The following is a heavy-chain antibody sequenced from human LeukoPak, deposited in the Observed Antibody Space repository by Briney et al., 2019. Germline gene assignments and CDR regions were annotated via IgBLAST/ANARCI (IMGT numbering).Heavy chain of an antibody. Sequence: SETLSLTCTVSGGSISSHYWSWIRQPPGKGLEWIGYIYYSGSTNYNPSLKSRVTISVDTSKNQFSLKLSSVTAADTAVYYCARDSWSGYYLDYWGQGTLVTVSS. CDR1: GGSISSHY. D-gene: IGHD3-3*01. V-gene: IGHV4-59*11. J-gene: IGHJ4*02. CDR3: ARDSWSGYYLDY. CDR2: IYYSGST.